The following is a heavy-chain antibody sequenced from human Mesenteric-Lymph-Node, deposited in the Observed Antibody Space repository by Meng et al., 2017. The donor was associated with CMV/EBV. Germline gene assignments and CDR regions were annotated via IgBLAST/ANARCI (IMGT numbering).Heavy chain of an antibody. V-gene: IGHV3-33*06. CDR2: IWYDGSNK. J-gene: IGHJ6*02. CDR1: GFSFNNYH. CDR3: AKDYVFSFGPRTRHYGMDV. D-gene: IGHD3-10*01. Sequence: GGSLRLSCAASGFSFNNYHMNWVRQAPGKGLEWVAVIWYDGSNKYYADSVKGRFTISRDNSKNTLYLQMNSLRAEDTAVYYCAKDYVFSFGPRTRHYGMDVWGQGTTVTVSS.